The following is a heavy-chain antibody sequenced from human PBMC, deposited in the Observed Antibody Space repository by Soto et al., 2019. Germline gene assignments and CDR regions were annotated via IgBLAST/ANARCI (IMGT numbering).Heavy chain of an antibody. V-gene: IGHV4-59*01. CDR3: ARDGGAIRDQNWFDP. Sequence: PSETLSLTCTVSGGSISSYYWSWIRQPPGKGLGWIGYIYYSGSTNYNPSLKSRVTISVDTSKNQFSLKLSSVTAADTAAYYCARDGGAIRDQNWFDPWGQGTLVTVS. CDR2: IYYSGST. J-gene: IGHJ5*02. CDR1: GGSISSYY. D-gene: IGHD3-16*01.